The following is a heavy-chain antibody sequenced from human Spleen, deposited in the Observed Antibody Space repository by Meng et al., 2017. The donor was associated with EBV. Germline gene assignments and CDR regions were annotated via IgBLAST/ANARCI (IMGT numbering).Heavy chain of an antibody. CDR3: ARESPDRSTDP. V-gene: IGHV1-69*01. J-gene: IGHJ5*02. CDR2: IIPSYGTT. Sequence: QVQLVQSGAEVKKPXSSVKVSCKVSGDTFDYYTISWVRQAPGQGPEWMGGIIPSYGTTSYPQRFQGRVTISADESTTTAYMELRSLTLDDTAVYYCARESPDRSTDPWSQGTLVIVSS. CDR1: GDTFDYYT.